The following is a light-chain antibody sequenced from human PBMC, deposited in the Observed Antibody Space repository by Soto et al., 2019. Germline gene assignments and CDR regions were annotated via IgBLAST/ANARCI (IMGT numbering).Light chain of an antibody. CDR3: QQNGSSPPT. V-gene: IGKV3-20*01. J-gene: IGKJ1*01. CDR1: QSVSSSY. CDR2: GES. Sequence: EIVLTQSPGTLSLSPGERATLSCRASQSVSSSYLAWYQQKPGQAPRLLIYGESSRATGIPDRFSGSGSGTDFTLSISRLEPEDFAVYYCQQNGSSPPTFGQGTKVDIK.